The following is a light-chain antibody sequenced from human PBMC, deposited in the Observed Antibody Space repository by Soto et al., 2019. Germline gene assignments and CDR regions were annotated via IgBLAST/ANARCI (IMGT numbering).Light chain of an antibody. CDR2: GAS. CDR1: QSMSNN. J-gene: IGKJ1*01. Sequence: EIVLTQSPATLSLPPGERATLSCRASQSMSNNLAWYQQKVGQAPRLLIYGASTRATGIPARFSGSGSGTEFTLTISSLQSEDFAVYYCQQYDNWPLWTFGQGTKVDIK. V-gene: IGKV3-15*01. CDR3: QQYDNWPLWT.